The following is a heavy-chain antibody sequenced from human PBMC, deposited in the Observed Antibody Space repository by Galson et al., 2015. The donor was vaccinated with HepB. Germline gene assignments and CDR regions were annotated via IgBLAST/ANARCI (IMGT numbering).Heavy chain of an antibody. Sequence: QSGAEVKKPGASVKVSCKASGYTFNSYGFSWVRQAPGQGLEWMGWISAHNGNTYYAQKFQGRVTMTTDTSTATVYMELRSLRSDDTAVYYCARAFGGAGRPSYYNYYMDVWGEGTTVTVSS. J-gene: IGHJ6*03. CDR2: ISAHNGNT. V-gene: IGHV1-18*01. D-gene: IGHD6-6*01. CDR1: GYTFNSYG. CDR3: ARAFGGAGRPSYYNYYMDV.